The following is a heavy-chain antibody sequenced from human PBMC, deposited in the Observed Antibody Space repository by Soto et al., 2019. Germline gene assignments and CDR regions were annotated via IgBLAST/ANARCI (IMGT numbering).Heavy chain of an antibody. CDR1: GGSTDSAGSY. Sequence: PSETLSLTCAVSGGSTDSAGSYWSWIRQIPGRGLEWIGHIYHGGTTDYNPSLKSRITMSVDTSKNQFSLELNSVTAADTAVYYCARYCSGGTCYDRIDYWGQGTLVTVSS. J-gene: IGHJ4*02. V-gene: IGHV4-31*11. CDR2: IYHGGTT. CDR3: ARYCSGGTCYDRIDY. D-gene: IGHD2-15*01.